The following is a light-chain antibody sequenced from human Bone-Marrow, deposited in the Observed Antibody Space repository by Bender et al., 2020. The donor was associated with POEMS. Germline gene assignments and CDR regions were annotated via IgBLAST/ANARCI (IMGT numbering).Light chain of an antibody. V-gene: IGLV1-47*01. CDR3: TAWDHNLSAYI. CDR2: RSS. J-gene: IGLJ1*01. CDR1: SSNIENDN. Sequence: QPVLTQPPSASGTPGQRVTISCSGSSSNIENDNVYWYQQIPGTAPKLLIYRSSLRPSGVPDRFSGSNSDTSASLAITGLQAQDEAYYYFTAWDHNLSAYIFGTKTKVTVL.